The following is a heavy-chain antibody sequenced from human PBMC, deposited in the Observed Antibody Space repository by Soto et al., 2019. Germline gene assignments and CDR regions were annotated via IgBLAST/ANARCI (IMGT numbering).Heavy chain of an antibody. CDR3: AKVRGPTNWTVGYFDY. J-gene: IGHJ4*02. D-gene: IGHD1-1*01. Sequence: PGGSLRLSCAASGFTFSSYGMHWVRQAPGKGLEWVAVISYDGSNKYYADSVKGRFTISRDNSKNTLYLQMNSLRAEDTAVYYCAKVRGPTNWTVGYFDYWGQGTLVTVSS. CDR2: ISYDGSNK. V-gene: IGHV3-30*18. CDR1: GFTFSSYG.